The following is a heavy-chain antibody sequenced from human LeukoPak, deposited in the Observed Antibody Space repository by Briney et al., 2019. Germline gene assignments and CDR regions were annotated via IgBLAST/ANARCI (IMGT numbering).Heavy chain of an antibody. D-gene: IGHD6-25*01. CDR1: RYSFTTYW. CDR3: ARSSIEAALDSFDI. Sequence: GESLKISCKGSRYSFTTYWIVWVRQMPGKGLEWMWTIYPGDSDTRYSPSFQGQVTILADKSINTAYLQWSSLKASDTAIYYRARSSIEAALDSFDIWGQGTMVTVSS. V-gene: IGHV5-51*01. CDR2: IYPGDSDT. J-gene: IGHJ3*02.